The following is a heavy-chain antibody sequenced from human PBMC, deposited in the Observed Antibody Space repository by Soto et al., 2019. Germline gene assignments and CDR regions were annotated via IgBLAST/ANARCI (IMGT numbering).Heavy chain of an antibody. CDR2: IYYTGAT. D-gene: IGHD6-19*01. Sequence: SETLSLTCTVSGDSISSGGYYWSWIRQHPGKGLEWIGYIYYTGATYYNPSLKSRVTISIDTSKNQFSLTLSSVTAADTAVYYCARYAAVAGILDYWGQGTLVTVSS. CDR1: GDSISSGGYY. J-gene: IGHJ4*02. CDR3: ARYAAVAGILDY. V-gene: IGHV4-31*03.